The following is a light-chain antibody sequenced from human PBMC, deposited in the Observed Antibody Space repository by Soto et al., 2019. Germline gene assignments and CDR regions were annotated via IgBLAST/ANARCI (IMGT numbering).Light chain of an antibody. CDR1: QNINSY. CDR3: QQTYSTPWT. Sequence: DIQMTQSPSSLSASVGYIVTITCRASQNINSYLNWYQQRPGKAPKLLIHDASILQSGVPSRFSGSGSGTEFALTINSLQPEDIATIYCQQTYSTPWTFGQGTKVDIK. V-gene: IGKV1-39*01. CDR2: DAS. J-gene: IGKJ1*01.